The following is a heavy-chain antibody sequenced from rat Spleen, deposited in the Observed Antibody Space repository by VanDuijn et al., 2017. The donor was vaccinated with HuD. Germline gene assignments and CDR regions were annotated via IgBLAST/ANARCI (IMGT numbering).Heavy chain of an antibody. CDR1: GFSLTSNG. CDR3: ARHGYNSYFDY. CDR2: IWAGGST. Sequence: QVQLKESGPGLMQPSETLSLTCTVSGFSLTSNGVGWVRQPLGKGLVWMGTIWAGGSTNYNSAVQSRLSISRDTSKSQVLLEMNSLQTEDTATYYCARHGYNSYFDYWGQGVMVTVSS. V-gene: IGHV2-72*01. J-gene: IGHJ2*01. D-gene: IGHD1-9*01.